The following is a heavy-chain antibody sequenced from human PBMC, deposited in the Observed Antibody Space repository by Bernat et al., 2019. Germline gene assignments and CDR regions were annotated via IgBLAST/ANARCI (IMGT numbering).Heavy chain of an antibody. CDR3: AHRLGGASGWWYSWFDP. CDR1: GFSLSTSGVG. V-gene: IGHV2-5*02. CDR2: IYWDDDK. J-gene: IGHJ5*02. D-gene: IGHD6-13*01. Sequence: QITLKESGPTLVKPTETLTLTCTFSGFSLSTSGVGVGWIRQPPGKALEWLAVIYWDDDKRYSPSLSSRVTIIKDASKNQVVLIMTNIDPVDTATYYCAHRLGGASGWWYSWFDPWGQGILVTVSS.